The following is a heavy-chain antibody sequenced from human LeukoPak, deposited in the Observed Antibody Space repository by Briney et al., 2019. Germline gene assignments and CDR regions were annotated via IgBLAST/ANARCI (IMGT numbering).Heavy chain of an antibody. CDR3: ARAYCGDCYSDY. CDR1: GFTFSSYS. D-gene: IGHD2-21*02. V-gene: IGHV3-21*04. Sequence: GGSLRLSCAASGFTFSSYSMNWVRQAPGKGLEWVSSISSSNSYIYYADSVKGRFTISRDNAKNSLYLQMNSLRAEDTAVYYCARAYCGDCYSDYWGQGTLVTVSS. J-gene: IGHJ4*02. CDR2: ISSSNSYI.